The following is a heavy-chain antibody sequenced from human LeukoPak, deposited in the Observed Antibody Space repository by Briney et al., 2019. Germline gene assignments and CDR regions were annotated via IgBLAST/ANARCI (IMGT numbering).Heavy chain of an antibody. Sequence: PGGSLRLSCAASGFTFSRYWMSWVRQAPGKGLEWVANIKQDGSEKYYVDSVKGRFTISRDNAKNSLYLQMNSLRAEDTAVYYCARVGETRITIFGVVRYYYYYYMDVWGKGTTVTVSS. CDR2: IKQDGSEK. CDR1: GFTFSRYW. CDR3: ARVGETRITIFGVVRYYYYYYMDV. D-gene: IGHD3-3*01. J-gene: IGHJ6*03. V-gene: IGHV3-7*01.